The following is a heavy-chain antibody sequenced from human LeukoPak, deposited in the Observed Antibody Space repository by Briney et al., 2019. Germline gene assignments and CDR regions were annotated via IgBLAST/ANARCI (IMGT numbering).Heavy chain of an antibody. CDR1: GFTFSDYY. CDR2: ISSNGSTI. D-gene: IGHD6-19*01. J-gene: IGHJ4*02. Sequence: GGSLRLSCAASGFTFSDYYMSWIRQAPGKGLEWVSYISSNGSTIYYADSVKGRFTISRDNAKNSLYLQMNSLRAEDTAVYYCARERRAVAGTADYWGQGTLVTVSS. V-gene: IGHV3-11*01. CDR3: ARERRAVAGTADY.